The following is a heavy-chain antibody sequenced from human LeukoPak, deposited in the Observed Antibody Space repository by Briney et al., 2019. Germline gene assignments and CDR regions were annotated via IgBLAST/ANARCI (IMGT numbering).Heavy chain of an antibody. CDR3: AKDSGSYPLLFDY. CDR1: GFTFSSYE. J-gene: IGHJ4*02. D-gene: IGHD1-26*01. Sequence: GGSLRLSCAASGFTFSSYEMNLVRQAPGKGLEVVSYISSSGSTIYYADSVKGRFTISRDNAKNSLYLQMNSLRAEDTAVYYCAKDSGSYPLLFDYWGQGTLVTVSS. CDR2: ISSSGSTI. V-gene: IGHV3-48*03.